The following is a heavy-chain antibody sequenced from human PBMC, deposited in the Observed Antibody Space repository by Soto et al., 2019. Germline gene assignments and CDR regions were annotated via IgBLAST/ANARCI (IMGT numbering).Heavy chain of an antibody. Sequence: GGSLRLSCAGSGFTFSSYAMSWVRQAPGKGLEWVSAISGSGGSTYYADSVKGRFTISRDNSKNTLYLQMNSLRAEDTAVYYCAKVGATLGNYYYGMDVWGKGTTVTVSS. V-gene: IGHV3-23*01. CDR2: ISGSGGST. CDR3: AKVGATLGNYYYGMDV. CDR1: GFTFSSYA. J-gene: IGHJ6*04. D-gene: IGHD1-26*01.